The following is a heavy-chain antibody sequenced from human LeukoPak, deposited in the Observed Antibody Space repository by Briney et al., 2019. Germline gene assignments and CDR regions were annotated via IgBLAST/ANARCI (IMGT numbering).Heavy chain of an antibody. V-gene: IGHV4-39*01. CDR1: GGSISSSSYY. CDR3: ARTNPGDWFDP. D-gene: IGHD3-10*01. Sequence: SETLSLTCTVSGGSISSSSYYWGWIRQPAGKGLEWIGSIYYSGSTYYNPSLKSRVTISVDTSKNQFSLKLSSVTAADTAVYYCARTNPGDWFDPWGQGTLVTVSS. CDR2: IYYSGST. J-gene: IGHJ5*02.